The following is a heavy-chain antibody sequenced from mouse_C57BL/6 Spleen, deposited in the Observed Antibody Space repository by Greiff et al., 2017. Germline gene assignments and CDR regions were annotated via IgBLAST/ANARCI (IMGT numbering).Heavy chain of an antibody. D-gene: IGHD1-1*01. CDR2: IYPRDGST. V-gene: IGHV1-85*01. J-gene: IGHJ3*01. CDR3: ARHGGSSYLAWFAY. CDR1: GYTFTSYD. Sequence: QVQLKQSGPELVKPGASVKLSCKASGYTFTSYDINWVKQRPGQGLEWIGWIYPRDGSTKYNEKFKGKATLTVDTSSSTAYMELHSLTSEDSAVYFWARHGGSSYLAWFAYWGQGTLVTVSA.